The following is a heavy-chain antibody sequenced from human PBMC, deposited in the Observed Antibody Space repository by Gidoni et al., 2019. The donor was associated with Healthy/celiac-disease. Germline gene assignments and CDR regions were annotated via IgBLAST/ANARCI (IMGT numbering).Heavy chain of an antibody. CDR2: ISYDGSNK. Sequence: QVQLVESGGGVVQPGRSRRLSCAASGFTFSSYGMHWVRQAPGKGLEWVAVISYDGSNKYYADSVKGRFTISRDNSKNTLYLQMNSLRAEDTAVYYCAKARGYCSGGSCYSHYYYYYGMDVWGQGTTVTVSS. CDR1: GFTFSSYG. V-gene: IGHV3-30*18. D-gene: IGHD2-15*01. CDR3: AKARGYCSGGSCYSHYYYYYGMDV. J-gene: IGHJ6*02.